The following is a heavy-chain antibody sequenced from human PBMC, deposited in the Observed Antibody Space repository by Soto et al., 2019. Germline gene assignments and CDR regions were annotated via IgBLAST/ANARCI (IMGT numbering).Heavy chain of an antibody. CDR1: GCTFSSYG. CDR3: AREGFGGVIALFDY. Sequence: LRLSCAASGCTFSSYGMHWVRQAPGKGLEWVAVIWYDGSNKYYADSVKGRFTISRDNSKNTLYLQMNSLRAEDTAVYYCAREGFGGVIALFDYWGQGTLVTVSS. D-gene: IGHD3-16*02. CDR2: IWYDGSNK. V-gene: IGHV3-33*01. J-gene: IGHJ4*02.